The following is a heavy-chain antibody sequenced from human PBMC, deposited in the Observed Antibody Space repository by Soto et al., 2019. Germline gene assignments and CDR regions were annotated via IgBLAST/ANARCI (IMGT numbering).Heavy chain of an antibody. Sequence: GASVKVSCKVSGYTLTELSIHWVRQAPGKGLEWMGGFDPEDGETIYAQKFQGRVTMTEDTSTDTAYMELSSLRSEDTAVYYCATDRSLPGTFFGVAEYYFDYGGQGTLVT. V-gene: IGHV1-24*01. J-gene: IGHJ4*02. CDR2: FDPEDGET. D-gene: IGHD3-3*01. CDR3: ATDRSLPGTFFGVAEYYFDY. CDR1: GYTLTELS.